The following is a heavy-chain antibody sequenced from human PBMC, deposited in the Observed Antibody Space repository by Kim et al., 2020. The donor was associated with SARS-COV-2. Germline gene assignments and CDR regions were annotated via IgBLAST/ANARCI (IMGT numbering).Heavy chain of an antibody. J-gene: IGHJ4*02. Sequence: SRVTISVDTSKNQFSLKLSSVTAADTAVYYCARGGREGYCSSTSCYPFDYWGQGTLVTVSS. D-gene: IGHD2-2*01. V-gene: IGHV4-31*02. CDR3: ARGGREGYCSSTSCYPFDY.